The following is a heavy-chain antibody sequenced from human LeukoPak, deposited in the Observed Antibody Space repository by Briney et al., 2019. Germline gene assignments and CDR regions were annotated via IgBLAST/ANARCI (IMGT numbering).Heavy chain of an antibody. V-gene: IGHV1-2*02. CDR2: INPNSGGT. D-gene: IGHD6-13*01. Sequence: GASVKVSRKASGYTFTGYYMHWVRQAPGQGLEWMGWINPNSGGTNYAQKFQGRVTMTRDTSISTAYMELSRLRSDDTAVYYCARSPREYSSSWYLPFDYWGQGTLVTVSS. J-gene: IGHJ4*02. CDR3: ARSPREYSSSWYLPFDY. CDR1: GYTFTGYY.